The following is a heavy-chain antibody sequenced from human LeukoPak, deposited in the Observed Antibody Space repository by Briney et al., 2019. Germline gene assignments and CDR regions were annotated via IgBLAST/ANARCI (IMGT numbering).Heavy chain of an antibody. V-gene: IGHV3-30*02. Sequence: PGGSLRLSCAASGFTFSSYGMHWVRQAPGKGLEWVAFIRYDGSNKYYADSVKGRFTISRDNSKNTLYLQMNSLRAEDTAVYYCAKDSNYDFWSGYYQVPDYWGQGTLVTVSS. CDR3: AKDSNYDFWSGYYQVPDY. CDR1: GFTFSSYG. D-gene: IGHD3-3*01. CDR2: IRYDGSNK. J-gene: IGHJ4*02.